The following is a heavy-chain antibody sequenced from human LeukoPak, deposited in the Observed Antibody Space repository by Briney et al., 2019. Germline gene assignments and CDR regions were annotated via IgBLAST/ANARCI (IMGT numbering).Heavy chain of an antibody. CDR2: IYYSGST. Sequence: SETLSLTCTASGGSISSGEYYWTWIRRHPGKGLEWIGYIYYSGSTYYNPSLKSRVIISVDTSKNQFSLKLSSVTAADTAVYYCARDRIAGRWFDPWGQGTLVTVSS. CDR1: GGSISSGEYY. V-gene: IGHV4-31*03. D-gene: IGHD6-13*01. CDR3: ARDRIAGRWFDP. J-gene: IGHJ5*02.